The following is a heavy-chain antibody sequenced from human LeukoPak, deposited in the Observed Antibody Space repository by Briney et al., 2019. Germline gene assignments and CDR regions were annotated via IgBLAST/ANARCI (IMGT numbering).Heavy chain of an antibody. CDR2: IYYSGTT. CDR3: ARYSSSSVYFDY. CDR1: GGSISSYY. J-gene: IGHJ4*02. Sequence: SETLSLSCTVSGGSISSYYWSWIRQPPGKGLEWIGYIYYSGTTYYNPSLKSRVTISVDTSKNQFSLELSSVTAADTAVYYCARYSSSSVYFDYWGQGTLLSLSS. D-gene: IGHD6-6*01. V-gene: IGHV4-59*08.